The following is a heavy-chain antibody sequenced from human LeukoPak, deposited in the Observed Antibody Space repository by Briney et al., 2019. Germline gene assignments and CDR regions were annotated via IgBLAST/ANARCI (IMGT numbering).Heavy chain of an antibody. CDR2: IHTDQTIQ. CDR1: GFTFSGFG. Sequence: GGSLRLSCAASGFTFSGFGMHWVRQAPGKGLEWVAYIHTDQTIQYYADSVEGRFTISRDNSNNTLYLQMNSLRDDDTAVYYCARGNRGSRFFDLWGRGTLVTVSS. D-gene: IGHD2-15*01. CDR3: ARGNRGSRFFDL. J-gene: IGHJ2*01. V-gene: IGHV3-30*02.